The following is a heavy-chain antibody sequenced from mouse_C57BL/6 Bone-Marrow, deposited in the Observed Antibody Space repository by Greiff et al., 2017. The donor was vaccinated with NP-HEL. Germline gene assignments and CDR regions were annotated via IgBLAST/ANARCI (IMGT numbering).Heavy chain of an antibody. J-gene: IGHJ2*01. V-gene: IGHV1-55*01. D-gene: IGHD3-2*02. CDR1: GYTFTSYW. CDR2: IYPGSGST. CDR3: ASPSTGYILDY. Sequence: VQLQQPGAELVKPGASVKMSCKASGYTFTSYWITWVKQRPGQGLEWIGDIYPGSGSTNYNEKFKSKATLTVDTSSSSAYMQLSSLTSEDSAVYYCASPSTGYILDYWGQGTTLTVSS.